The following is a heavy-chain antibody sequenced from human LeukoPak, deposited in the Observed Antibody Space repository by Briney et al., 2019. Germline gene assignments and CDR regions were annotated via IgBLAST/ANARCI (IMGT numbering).Heavy chain of an antibody. J-gene: IGHJ4*02. CDR1: GITFSNYA. D-gene: IGHD4-23*01. Sequence: GGSLRLSCVASGITFSNYAMSWVRQAPGKGLEWVSAISAGGGSTYYADSVKGRFTISRDNSKNTLYLHMNSLRAEDTAVYYCAKEIYGGNSPYWGQGTLVTVSS. CDR2: ISAGGGST. V-gene: IGHV3-23*01. CDR3: AKEIYGGNSPY.